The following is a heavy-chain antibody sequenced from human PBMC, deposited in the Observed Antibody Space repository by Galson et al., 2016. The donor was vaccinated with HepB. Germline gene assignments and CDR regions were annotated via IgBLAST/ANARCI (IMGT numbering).Heavy chain of an antibody. J-gene: IGHJ1*01. CDR1: GFTFSRYS. V-gene: IGHV3-48*04. CDR2: ISFDSTTT. Sequence: SLRLSCAASGFTFSRYSLNWVRQAPGKGLEWVSYISFDSTTTYYVDSLKGRYTISRDNAKNSLYLQMNNLRAEDTAVYYCALYYYDSSGFVEYFQHWGQGTRVTVSS. D-gene: IGHD3-22*01. CDR3: ALYYYDSSGFVEYFQH.